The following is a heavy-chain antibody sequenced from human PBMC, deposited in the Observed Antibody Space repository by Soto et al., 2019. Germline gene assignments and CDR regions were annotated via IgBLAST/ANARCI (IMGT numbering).Heavy chain of an antibody. J-gene: IGHJ4*02. CDR2: ISGDGSRT. CDR1: GFTFTNYW. Sequence: EVQLVESGGGLVQPGGSLRLSCATSGFTFTNYWTHWVRQAPGEGLVWVSRISGDGSRTNYADSVKGRFTISRDNAKTSLYLQMNSLRDDGTAVYYCARGAGGAYYLDYWGQGTLVTVSS. CDR3: ARGAGGAYYLDY. D-gene: IGHD3-10*01. V-gene: IGHV3-74*01.